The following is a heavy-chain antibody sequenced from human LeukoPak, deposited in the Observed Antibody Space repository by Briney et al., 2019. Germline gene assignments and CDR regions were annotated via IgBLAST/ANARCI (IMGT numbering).Heavy chain of an antibody. V-gene: IGHV3-21*01. J-gene: IGHJ4*02. Sequence: GGSLRLSCAASGFTFSSYSMNWVRQAPGKGLEWVSSISSNSSYIYYADSVKGRFTISRDNAKNSPYLQMNSLRAEDTAVYYCARDNDYGELDYWGQGTLVTVSS. CDR2: ISSNSSYI. D-gene: IGHD4-17*01. CDR1: GFTFSSYS. CDR3: ARDNDYGELDY.